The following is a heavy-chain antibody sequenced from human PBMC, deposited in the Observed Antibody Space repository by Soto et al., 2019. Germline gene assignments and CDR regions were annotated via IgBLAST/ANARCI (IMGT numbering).Heavy chain of an antibody. CDR2: IKSDGSIT. D-gene: IGHD3-10*01. V-gene: IGHV3-74*01. CDR3: ARGGRGGYYKDA. Sequence: EVQLVESGGGLVQPGGSLRLSCAASGFTFSNYWIHWVRQAPGKWLVWVSRIKSDGSITNYADSVKGRFTISRDNAKNTVYVEMNSLRAEDTAVYYCARGGRGGYYKDAWGKGTTVTVSS. J-gene: IGHJ6*03. CDR1: GFTFSNYW.